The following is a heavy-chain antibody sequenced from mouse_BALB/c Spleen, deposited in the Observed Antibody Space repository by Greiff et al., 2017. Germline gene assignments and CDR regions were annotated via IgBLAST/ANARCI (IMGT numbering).Heavy chain of an antibody. J-gene: IGHJ3*01. D-gene: IGHD2-1*01. V-gene: IGHV5-17*02. Sequence: EVQGVESGGGLVQPGGSRKLSCAASGFTFSSFGMHWVRQAPEKGLEWVAYISSGSSTIYYADTVKGRFTISRDNPKNTLFLQMTSLRSEDTAMYYCARLYYGNDWFAYWGQGTLVTVSA. CDR1: GFTFSSFG. CDR3: ARLYYGNDWFAY. CDR2: ISSGSSTI.